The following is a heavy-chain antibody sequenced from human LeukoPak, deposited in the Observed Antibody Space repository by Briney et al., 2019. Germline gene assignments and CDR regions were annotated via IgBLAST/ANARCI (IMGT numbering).Heavy chain of an antibody. CDR2: IIPNSGDT. D-gene: IGHD2-2*01. Sequence: ASVKVSCKASGYTFTGYYIHWVRQAPGQGLEWMGWIIPNSGDTKYAQKLQGRVTMTRDTSISTAYMELSSLKSDDTAVYYCARAKWESSTTCYGAWGQGTLVTVSS. CDR1: GYTFTGYY. CDR3: ARAKWESSTTCYGA. J-gene: IGHJ5*02. V-gene: IGHV1-2*02.